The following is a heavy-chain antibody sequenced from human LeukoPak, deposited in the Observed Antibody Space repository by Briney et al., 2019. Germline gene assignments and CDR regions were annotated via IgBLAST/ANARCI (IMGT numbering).Heavy chain of an antibody. Sequence: SETLSLTCTVSGGSISDYYWSWIRQHPGKGLEWIGYIYYSGSTYYNPSLKSRVTISVDTSKNQFSLKLSSVTAADTAVYYCARVAGYCSGGSCEPLDYWGQGTLVTVSS. CDR2: IYYSGST. D-gene: IGHD2-15*01. V-gene: IGHV4-31*03. CDR1: GGSISDYY. J-gene: IGHJ4*02. CDR3: ARVAGYCSGGSCEPLDY.